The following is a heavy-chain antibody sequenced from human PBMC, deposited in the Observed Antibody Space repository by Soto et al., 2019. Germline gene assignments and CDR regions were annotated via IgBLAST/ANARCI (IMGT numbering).Heavy chain of an antibody. Sequence: GGSLRLSCAASGFTFSSYWMNWVRQAPGKGLEWVANIKQDGSEKYYVDSVKGRFTISRDNAKNSLYLQMNSLRAEDTAVYYCVRALCVTPTCKWGPGHWGRGTLVTVSS. J-gene: IGHJ4*02. V-gene: IGHV3-7*04. CDR2: IKQDGSEK. CDR1: GFTFSSYW. D-gene: IGHD2-15*01. CDR3: VRALCVTPTCKWGPGH.